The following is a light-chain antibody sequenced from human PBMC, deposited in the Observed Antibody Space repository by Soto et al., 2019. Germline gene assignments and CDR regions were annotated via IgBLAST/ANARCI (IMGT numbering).Light chain of an antibody. J-gene: IGLJ1*01. CDR2: EVR. CDR3: SSYTSTSTLYV. Sequence: QSALTQPASVSGSLGQSITISCTGTSSDVGEYNYVSWYQQHPGKAPKLMIYEVRNRPSGVSNRFSGSKSGNTASLTISGLQAEDEADYYCSSYTSTSTLYVFGTGTKLPVL. CDR1: SSDVGEYNY. V-gene: IGLV2-14*01.